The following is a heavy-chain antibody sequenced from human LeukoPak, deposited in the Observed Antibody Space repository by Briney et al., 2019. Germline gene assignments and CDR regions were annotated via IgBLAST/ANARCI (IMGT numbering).Heavy chain of an antibody. D-gene: IGHD3-22*01. CDR1: GGSIGWDY. V-gene: IGHV4-4*07. Sequence: PSETLSLTCTVSGGSIGWDYWSWIRQSAGKGLEWIGRIYKSGSTNYNPSFRSRVTMSVDTSKNQFSLNVTSVTAADTAVYYCAREEYFQDSNGYSYYFHSWGQGSLVTVSS. J-gene: IGHJ4*02. CDR2: IYKSGST. CDR3: AREEYFQDSNGYSYYFHS.